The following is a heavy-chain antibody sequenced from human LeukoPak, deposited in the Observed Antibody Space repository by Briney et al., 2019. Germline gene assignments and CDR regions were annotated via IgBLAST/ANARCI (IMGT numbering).Heavy chain of an antibody. CDR3: AKVPYSDYGAGRPPFMDV. V-gene: IGHV3-23*01. CDR1: GFTFSSYA. CDR2: ISDSGGST. D-gene: IGHD3-10*01. Sequence: GGSLRLSCAASGFTFSSYAMSWVRRGPGKGLEWVSTISDSGGSTYYADSVKGRFTISRDNSKNTLYLQMNSLRDEDTAVYYCAKVPYSDYGAGRPPFMDVWGQGTTVAISS. J-gene: IGHJ6*02.